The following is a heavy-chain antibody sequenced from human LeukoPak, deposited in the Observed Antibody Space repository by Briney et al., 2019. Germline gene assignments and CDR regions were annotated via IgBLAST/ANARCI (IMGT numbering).Heavy chain of an antibody. D-gene: IGHD6-19*01. CDR3: ARWYGGGWCYFEY. J-gene: IGHJ4*02. CDR2: INHSGST. Sequence: SETLSLTCAVYGGSFSGYYWSWIRQPPGKGLEWIGDINHSGSTSYNPSLKSRVTISVDTSKNQFSLKLSSVTAADTAVYYCARWYGGGWCYFEYWGQGTLVSVSS. CDR1: GGSFSGYY. V-gene: IGHV4-34*01.